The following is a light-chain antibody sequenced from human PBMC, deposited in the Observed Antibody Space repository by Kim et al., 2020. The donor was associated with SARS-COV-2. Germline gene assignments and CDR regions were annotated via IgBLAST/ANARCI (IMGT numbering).Light chain of an antibody. J-gene: IGLJ2*01. Sequence: SYELTQPPSLSVSPGQTARITCSGNRVGDKYVWWYQQKPGQSPVLVISQDTNRPSGIPDRFSGSNSGDTATLTISRTQARDEAKYYCQAWDSGAGVVFGGGAQLTVL. CDR3: QAWDSGAGVV. CDR1: RVGDKY. V-gene: IGLV3-1*01. CDR2: QDT.